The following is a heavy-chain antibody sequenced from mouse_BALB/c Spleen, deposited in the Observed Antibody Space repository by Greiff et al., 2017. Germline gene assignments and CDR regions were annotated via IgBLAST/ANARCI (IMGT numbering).Heavy chain of an antibody. D-gene: IGHD2-4*01. J-gene: IGHJ4*01. CDR2: ISYSGST. CDR1: GDSITSGY. V-gene: IGHV3-8*02. Sequence: DVKLVESGPSLVKPSQTLSLTCSVTGDSITSGYWNWIRKFPGNKLEYMGYISYSGSTYYNPSLKSRISITRDTSKNQYYLQLNSVTTEDTATYYCASYDYDGGRGYAMDYWGQGTSVTVSS. CDR3: ASYDYDGGRGYAMDY.